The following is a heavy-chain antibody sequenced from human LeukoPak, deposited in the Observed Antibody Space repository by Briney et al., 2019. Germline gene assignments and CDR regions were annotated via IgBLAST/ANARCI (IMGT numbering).Heavy chain of an antibody. V-gene: IGHV1-18*01. CDR1: GYTFTSYG. J-gene: IGHJ4*02. D-gene: IGHD3-10*01. CDR2: ISAYNGKT. CDR3: ARGAVRLLLFGDSGRKSKTYFDY. Sequence: ASVKVSCKASGYTFTSYGISWMRQAPGQGLEWMGWISAYNGKTNYAQKLQGRVTMTTDTSTSTAYMELRTLRSDDTAVYYCARGAVRLLLFGDSGRKSKTYFDYWGQGTLVTVSS.